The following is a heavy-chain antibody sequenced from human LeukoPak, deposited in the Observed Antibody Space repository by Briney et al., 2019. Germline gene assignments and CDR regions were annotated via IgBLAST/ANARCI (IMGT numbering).Heavy chain of an antibody. J-gene: IGHJ4*02. D-gene: IGHD3-16*02. V-gene: IGHV3-23*01. CDR3: AKSATVTFGGVLVPSDY. CDR1: GFTFNNYA. CDR2: ISGSGGST. Sequence: GGSLRLSCTTSGFTFNNYAMSWVRQVPGKGLEWVSGISGSGGSTFYADSVEGRFTISRDNFKNTLYLQMSSLRVGDTAVYYCAKSATVTFGGVLVPSDYWGQGTLVTVSS.